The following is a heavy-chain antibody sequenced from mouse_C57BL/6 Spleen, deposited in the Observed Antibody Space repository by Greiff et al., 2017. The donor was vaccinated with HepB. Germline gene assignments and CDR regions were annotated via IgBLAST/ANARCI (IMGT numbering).Heavy chain of an antibody. D-gene: IGHD2-4*01. CDR3: TGGLRGYFDY. J-gene: IGHJ2*01. V-gene: IGHV6-3*01. CDR2: IRLKSDNYAT. CDR1: GFTFSNYW. Sequence: EVQLQESGGGLVQPGGSMKLSCVASGFTFSNYWMNWVRQSPEKGLEWVAQIRLKSDNYATHYAESVKGRFTISRDDSKSSVYLQMNNLRAEDTGIYYCTGGLRGYFDYWGQGTTLTVSS.